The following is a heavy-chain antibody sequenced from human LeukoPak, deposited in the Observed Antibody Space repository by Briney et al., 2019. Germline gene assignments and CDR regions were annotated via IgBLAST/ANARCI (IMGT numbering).Heavy chain of an antibody. Sequence: PSETLSLTCTVSGGSISSYYWSWIRQPPGKGLEWIGYIYYSGSTNYNPSLKSRVTISVDTSKNQFSLKLSSVTAADTAVYYCARVDQHSSSCLDYRGQGTLVTVSS. V-gene: IGHV4-59*01. J-gene: IGHJ4*02. CDR3: ARVDQHSSSCLDY. CDR2: IYYSGST. D-gene: IGHD6-6*01. CDR1: GGSISSYY.